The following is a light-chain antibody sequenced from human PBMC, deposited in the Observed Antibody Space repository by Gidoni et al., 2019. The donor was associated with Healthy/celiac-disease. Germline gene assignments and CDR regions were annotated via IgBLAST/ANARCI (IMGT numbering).Light chain of an antibody. J-gene: IGKJ2*02. CDR1: QSISSY. V-gene: IGKV1-39*01. Sequence: QMTQSLSSLSASVGDRVTITCRASQSISSYLIWYQQKPGKAPKLLIYAASSLQSGVPSRFSGSGSGTDFTLTISSLQPEDFATYYCQQSYSTPLCTFGQGTKLEIK. CDR3: QQSYSTPLCT. CDR2: AAS.